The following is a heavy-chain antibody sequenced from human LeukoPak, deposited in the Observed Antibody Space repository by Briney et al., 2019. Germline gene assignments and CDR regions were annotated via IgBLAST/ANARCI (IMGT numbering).Heavy chain of an antibody. Sequence: PSETMSLTCAFTGGFISSSNWWSWVRQPPGKGLEWIGEINHSGSTNYIPSLKSRVAISVDTFMIMISLTLSSVSAADTAVYCCARVSRYDSSGYDTRPLYYCDYWGQGTLVTVSS. V-gene: IGHV4-4*01. CDR1: GGFISSSNW. CDR3: ARVSRYDSSGYDTRPLYYCDY. CDR2: INHSGST. D-gene: IGHD3-22*01. J-gene: IGHJ4*02.